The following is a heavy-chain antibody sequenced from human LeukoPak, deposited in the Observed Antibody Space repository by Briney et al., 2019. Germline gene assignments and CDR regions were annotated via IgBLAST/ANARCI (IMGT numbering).Heavy chain of an antibody. CDR2: ISYDGSNK. V-gene: IGHV3-30-3*01. Sequence: GRSLRLSCAASGFTFSSYAMHWVRQAPGKGLEWVAVISYDGSNKYYADSVKGRFTISRDNSKNTLYLQMNSLRAEDTAVYYCARGQLNTYDFRSGHYYYYGMDVWGQGTTVTVSS. D-gene: IGHD3-3*01. J-gene: IGHJ6*02. CDR1: GFTFSSYA. CDR3: ARGQLNTYDFRSGHYYYYGMDV.